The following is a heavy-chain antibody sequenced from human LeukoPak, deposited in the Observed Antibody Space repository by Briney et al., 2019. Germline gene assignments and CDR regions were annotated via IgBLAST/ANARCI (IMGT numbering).Heavy chain of an antibody. CDR3: ARDSGSYYFDY. Sequence: TGGSLRLSCAASGFIVSSNYISWVRQAPGKGLEWVSVIYSGGSTYYADYVKGRFTISRDNSKNTLYLQMNSLRAEDTAVYYCARDSGSYYFDYWGQGTLVTVSS. J-gene: IGHJ4*02. CDR2: IYSGGST. CDR1: GFIVSSNY. D-gene: IGHD1-26*01. V-gene: IGHV3-53*01.